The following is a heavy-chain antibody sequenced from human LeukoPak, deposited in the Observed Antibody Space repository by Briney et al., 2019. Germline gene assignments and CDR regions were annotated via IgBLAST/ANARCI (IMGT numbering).Heavy chain of an antibody. D-gene: IGHD4-17*01. V-gene: IGHV3-9*01. CDR1: GFTFDDYA. J-gene: IGHJ3*02. CDR3: AKSATVVLDAFDI. Sequence: GGSLRLSCAASGFTFDDYAMHWVRQAPGKGLEWVSGISWNSGSIGYADSVKGRFTISRDNAKNSLYPQMNSLRAEDTALYYCAKSATVVLDAFDIWGQGTMVTVSS. CDR2: ISWNSGSI.